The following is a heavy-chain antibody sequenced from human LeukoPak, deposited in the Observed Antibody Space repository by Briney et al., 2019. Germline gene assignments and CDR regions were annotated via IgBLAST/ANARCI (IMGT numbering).Heavy chain of an antibody. J-gene: IGHJ6*02. Sequence: SQTLSLTCTVSGGSISSGDYYWSWIRQPPGKGLEWIRRIYNSGSTNYNPSLKSRVTMSVDTSKNQFSLKLSSVTAADTAVCYCARDLAITFGGVSVIDYYYGMDVWGQGTTVTVSS. V-gene: IGHV4-61*02. D-gene: IGHD3-16*02. CDR1: GGSISSGDYY. CDR3: ARDLAITFGGVSVIDYYYGMDV. CDR2: IYNSGST.